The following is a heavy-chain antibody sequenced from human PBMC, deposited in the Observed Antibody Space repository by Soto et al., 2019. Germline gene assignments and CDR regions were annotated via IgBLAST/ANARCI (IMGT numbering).Heavy chain of an antibody. CDR3: ARASLEWPYYYYYYMDV. D-gene: IGHD3-3*01. J-gene: IGHJ6*03. Sequence: LGESLKISCKGSGYSFTSYWIGWVRQMPGKGLEWMGIIYPGDSDTRYSPSFQGQVTISADKSISTAYLQWSSLKASDTAMYYCARASLEWPYYYYYYMDVWGKGTTVTVSS. CDR1: GYSFTSYW. V-gene: IGHV5-51*01. CDR2: IYPGDSDT.